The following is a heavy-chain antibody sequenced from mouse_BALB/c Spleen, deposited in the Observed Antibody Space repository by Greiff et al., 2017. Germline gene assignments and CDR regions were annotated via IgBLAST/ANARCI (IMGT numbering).Heavy chain of an antibody. J-gene: IGHJ2*01. D-gene: IGHD1-1*01. CDR3: ARFYYGSSYPYYFDY. Sequence: EVQLQQSGPELVKPGASVKISCKASGYTFTDYNMHWVKQSHGKSLEWIGYIYPYNGGTGYNQKFKSKATLTVDNSSSTAYMELRSLTSEDSAVYYCARFYYGSSYPYYFDYWGQGTTLTVSS. V-gene: IGHV1S29*02. CDR1: GYTFTDYN. CDR2: IYPYNGGT.